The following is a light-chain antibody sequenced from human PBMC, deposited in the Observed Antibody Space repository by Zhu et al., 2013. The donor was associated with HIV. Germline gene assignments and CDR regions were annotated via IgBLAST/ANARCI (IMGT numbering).Light chain of an antibody. CDR2: RAS. J-gene: IGKJ1*01. CDR3: QQSYSTPPT. Sequence: DIQMTQSPSSLSASVGDRVTITCRASQSISSHLNWFQQKPGNPPKLLIYRASSLEYGVPSRFSGSGSGTDFTLTISSLQPEDFATYSCQQSYSTPPTFGQGTKVEIK. V-gene: IGKV1-39*01. CDR1: QSISSH.